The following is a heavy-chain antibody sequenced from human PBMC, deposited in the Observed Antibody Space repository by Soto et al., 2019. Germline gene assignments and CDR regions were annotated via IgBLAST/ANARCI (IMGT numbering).Heavy chain of an antibody. Sequence: QITLNESGPTLVKPTQTLTLTCTFSGFSLSTRGVGVGWIRQPPGKALEWLALLYWDDDERYSPSLMSRLTIPKDTSKNQVFLTMTNLAPGDTATYYCAHRPRGFTYFFDYWGQGTLVTVSS. CDR2: LYWDDDE. V-gene: IGHV2-5*02. CDR1: GFSLSTRGVG. J-gene: IGHJ4*02. CDR3: AHRPRGFTYFFDY.